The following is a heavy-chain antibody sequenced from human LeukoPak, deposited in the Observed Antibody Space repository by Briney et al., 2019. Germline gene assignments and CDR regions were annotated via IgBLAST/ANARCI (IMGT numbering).Heavy chain of an antibody. CDR1: GGSFSGYY. CDR2: INHSGST. J-gene: IGHJ4*02. D-gene: IGHD3-10*01. V-gene: IGHV4-34*01. CDR3: ARRARNYYGSGSYSSPRYYFDY. Sequence: SETLSLTCAVYGGSFSGYYWSWICQPPGKGLEWIGEINHSGSTNYNPSLKSRVTISVDTSKNQFSPKLSSVTAADTAVYYCARRARNYYGSGSYSSPRYYFDYWGQGTLVTVSS.